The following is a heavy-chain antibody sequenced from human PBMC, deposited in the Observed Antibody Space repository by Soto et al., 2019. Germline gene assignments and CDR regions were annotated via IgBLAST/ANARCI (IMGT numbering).Heavy chain of an antibody. J-gene: IGHJ4*02. CDR1: GFTFSDYA. Sequence: QVQLAESGGGVVLPGRSLRLSCAASGFTFSDYAMHWVRQAPGKGLEWLAVISFDGSHTDYADSVRGRFTISRDNSRNTLFLQMSSLRAEDTAVYNCARGHYYDTAGYRPADSWGQGTLVTVSS. CDR3: ARGHYYDTAGYRPADS. V-gene: IGHV3-30-3*01. CDR2: ISFDGSHT. D-gene: IGHD3-22*01.